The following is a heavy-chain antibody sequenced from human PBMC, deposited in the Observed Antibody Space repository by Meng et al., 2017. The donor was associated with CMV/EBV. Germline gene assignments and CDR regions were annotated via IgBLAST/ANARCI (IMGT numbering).Heavy chain of an antibody. D-gene: IGHD3-16*01. Sequence: GESLKISCAASGFTFSTYTMTWVRQAPGKGPEWVSSISRTSSYIYYSDLVKGRFTISRDNAENSLYLQMNSLRGEDTAVYFCARVGDSGGPLGYWGQGTLVTVSS. CDR3: ARVGDSGGPLGY. CDR2: ISRTSSYI. J-gene: IGHJ4*02. V-gene: IGHV3-21*01. CDR1: GFTFSTYT.